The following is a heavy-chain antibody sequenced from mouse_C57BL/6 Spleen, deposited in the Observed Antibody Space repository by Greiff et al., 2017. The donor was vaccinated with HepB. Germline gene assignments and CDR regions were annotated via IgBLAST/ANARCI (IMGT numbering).Heavy chain of an antibody. D-gene: IGHD1-1*01. V-gene: IGHV1-15*01. CDR3: TRWGTTAVEGFAY. Sequence: QVQLQQSGAELVRPGASVTLSCKASGYTFTDYEMHWVKQTPVHGLEWIGAIDPETGGTASNQKFKGKDILTADKSSSTAYMELRSLTSEDSAVYYCTRWGTTAVEGFAYWGQGTLVTVSS. CDR1: GYTFTDYE. CDR2: IDPETGGT. J-gene: IGHJ3*01.